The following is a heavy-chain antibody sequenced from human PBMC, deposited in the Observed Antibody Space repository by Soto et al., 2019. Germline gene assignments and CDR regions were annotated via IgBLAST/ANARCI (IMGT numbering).Heavy chain of an antibody. CDR3: ARIRKQTHYTWNHRSHFDY. D-gene: IGHD1-20*01. V-gene: IGHV3-7*01. CDR2: IKQDGSEK. Sequence: PGGSLRLSCAASGFTFSSYWMSWVRQAPGKGLEWVDNIKQDGSEKYYVDSVKGRFTISRDNAKNSLYLQMNSRRAEDTAVYYCARIRKQTHYTWNHRSHFDYWRQGTLVTVS. CDR1: GFTFSSYW. J-gene: IGHJ4*02.